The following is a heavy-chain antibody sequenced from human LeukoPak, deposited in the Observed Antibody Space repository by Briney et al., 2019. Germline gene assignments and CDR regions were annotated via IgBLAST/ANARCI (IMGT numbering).Heavy chain of an antibody. J-gene: IGHJ3*02. V-gene: IGHV3-73*01. Sequence: GGSLRLSCAASGFTFSGSAMHWVRQASGKGLEWVGRIRSKANSYATAYAASVKGRFTISRDDSKNTAYLQMNSLKTEDTAVYYCTRLTVDHLYCSSTGCYYPEHANAFDIWGQGTMVTVSS. CDR3: TRLTVDHLYCSSTGCYYPEHANAFDI. D-gene: IGHD2-2*01. CDR1: GFTFSGSA. CDR2: IRSKANSYAT.